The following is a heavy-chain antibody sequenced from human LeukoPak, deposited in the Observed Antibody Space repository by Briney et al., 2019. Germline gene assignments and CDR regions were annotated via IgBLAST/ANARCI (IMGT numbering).Heavy chain of an antibody. D-gene: IGHD4-23*01. CDR1: GFTFGSYA. CDR3: ARTYNYGGNSDY. CDR2: TSGNGGNT. Sequence: GGSLRLSCGASGFTFGSYAMNWVRQAPGKGLEWVAATSGNGGNTFYSDSVRGRFTISRDNSQDTLYLQVNSLTAGDTAVYYCARTYNYGGNSDYWGQGTLVTVSS. V-gene: IGHV3-23*01. J-gene: IGHJ4*02.